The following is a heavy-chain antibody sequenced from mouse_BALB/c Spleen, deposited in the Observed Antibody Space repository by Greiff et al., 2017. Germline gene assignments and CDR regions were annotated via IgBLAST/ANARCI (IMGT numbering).Heavy chain of an antibody. CDR1: GFSLTSYG. Sequence: VQLKESGPGLVAPSQSLSITCTVSGFSLTSYGVHWVRQPPGKGLEWLGVIWAGGSTNYNSALMSRLSISKDNSKSQVFLKMNSLQTDDTAMYYCARAGNYGNFFAYWGQGTLVTVSA. CDR2: IWAGGST. CDR3: ARAGNYGNFFAY. J-gene: IGHJ3*01. V-gene: IGHV2-9*02. D-gene: IGHD2-1*01.